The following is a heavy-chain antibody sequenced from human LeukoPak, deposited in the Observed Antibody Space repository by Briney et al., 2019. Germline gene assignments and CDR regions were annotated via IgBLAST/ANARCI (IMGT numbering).Heavy chain of an antibody. CDR1: GFTFSSYA. CDR3: AKEADNYYDSSGYMGDYFDY. CDR2: ISGSGGST. D-gene: IGHD3-22*01. V-gene: IGHV3-23*01. Sequence: GGSLRLSCAASGFTFSSYAMSWVRQAPVKGLEWVSAISGSGGSTYYADSVKGRFTISRDNSKNTLYLQMNSLRAEDMAVYYCAKEADNYYDSSGYMGDYFDYWGQGTLVTVSS. J-gene: IGHJ4*02.